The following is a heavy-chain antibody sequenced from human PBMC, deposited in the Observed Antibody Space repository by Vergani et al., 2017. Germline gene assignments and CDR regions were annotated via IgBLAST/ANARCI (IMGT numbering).Heavy chain of an antibody. Sequence: QVHLVESGGGVVQSGGSLRLSCVASGFTFSDFVMHWVRQTPGEGLECVAFIRSDENHQYYGDSVKGRFTISRDNSKNTVYLQMTGLRVEDTAVYYCVKDDPSLDHWGQGTLVTVSS. J-gene: IGHJ4*02. CDR3: VKDDPSLDH. CDR1: GFTFSDFV. V-gene: IGHV3-30*02. CDR2: IRSDENHQ.